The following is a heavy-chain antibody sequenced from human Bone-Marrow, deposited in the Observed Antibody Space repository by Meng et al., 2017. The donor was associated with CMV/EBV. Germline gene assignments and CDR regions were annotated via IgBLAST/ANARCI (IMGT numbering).Heavy chain of an antibody. D-gene: IGHD2-2*01. CDR2: IIPILGIA. J-gene: IGHJ6*01. CDR3: ARGPPSTRLLPAAIDYYYYGMDV. Sequence: SVKVSCKASGGTFSGYTISWVRQAPGQGLEWMGRIIPILGIANYAQKFQGRVTITADKSTSTAYMELSSLRSEDTAVYYCARGPPSTRLLPAAIDYYYYGMDVWGQGTTVTVSS. V-gene: IGHV1-69*02. CDR1: GGTFSGYT.